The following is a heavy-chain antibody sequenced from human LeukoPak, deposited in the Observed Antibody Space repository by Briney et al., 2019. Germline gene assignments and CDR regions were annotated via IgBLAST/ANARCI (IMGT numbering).Heavy chain of an antibody. Sequence: SETLSLTCTVSGDSISTSNSYWGWIRQPPGKGLEWIGIIYHSGTLYYNPSLKSRVTISVDTSKNQFSLKLTSVTAADTAVYYCARVMDYYDGSGYPPPAAADYWGQGTLVTVSS. V-gene: IGHV4-39*07. CDR3: ARVMDYYDGSGYPPPAAADY. CDR2: IYHSGTL. CDR1: GDSISTSNSY. D-gene: IGHD3-22*01. J-gene: IGHJ4*02.